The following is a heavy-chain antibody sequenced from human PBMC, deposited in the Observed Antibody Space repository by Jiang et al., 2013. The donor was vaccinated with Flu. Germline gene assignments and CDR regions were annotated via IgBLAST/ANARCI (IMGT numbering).Heavy chain of an antibody. J-gene: IGHJ5*02. D-gene: IGHD4-17*01. CDR3: ATADYGDYLSPSKKFDP. CDR2: FDPEDGET. V-gene: IGHV1-24*01. Sequence: SGAEVKKPGASVKVSCKVSGYTLTELSMHWVRQAPGKGLEWMGGFDPEDGETIYAQKFQGRVTMTEDTSTDTAYMELSSLRSEDTAVYYCATADYGDYLSPSKKFDPWGQGTLVTVSS. CDR1: GYTLTELS.